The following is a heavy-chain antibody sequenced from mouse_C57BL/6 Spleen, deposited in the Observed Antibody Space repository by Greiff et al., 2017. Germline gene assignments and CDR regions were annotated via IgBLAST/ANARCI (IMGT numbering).Heavy chain of an antibody. CDR3: ARLGVGNYDYDEFWYFDV. CDR2: IDPNSGGT. D-gene: IGHD2-4*01. V-gene: IGHV1-72*01. J-gene: IGHJ1*03. Sequence: QVQLQQPGAELVKPGASVKLSCKASGYTFTSYWMHWVKQRPGRGLEWIGRIDPNSGGTKYNEKFKSKATLTVDTPSSTAYMQLSSLTSEDSAVYYCARLGVGNYDYDEFWYFDVWGTGTTVTVSS. CDR1: GYTFTSYW.